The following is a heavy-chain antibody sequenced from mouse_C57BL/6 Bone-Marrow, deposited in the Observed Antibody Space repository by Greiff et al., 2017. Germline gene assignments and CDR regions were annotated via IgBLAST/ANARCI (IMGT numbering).Heavy chain of an antibody. CDR1: GFTFSDYY. CDR2: ISNGGGST. J-gene: IGHJ2*01. V-gene: IGHV5-12*01. Sequence: EVQLVASGGGLVQPGGSLKLSCAASGFTFSDYYMYWVRQTPEKRLEWVAYISNGGGSTYYPDTVKGRFTISRDNAKNTLYLKMSRLKSEDTAMYYCARYYYGSSYGYFDYWGQGTTLTVSS. CDR3: ARYYYGSSYGYFDY. D-gene: IGHD1-1*01.